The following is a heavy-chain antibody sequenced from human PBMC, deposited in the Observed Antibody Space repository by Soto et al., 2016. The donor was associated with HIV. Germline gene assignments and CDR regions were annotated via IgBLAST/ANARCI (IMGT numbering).Heavy chain of an antibody. Sequence: QVQLRESGPGLVNPSQTLSLTCNISGGSISSGGYYWSWIRQHPGKGLEWIGYIYYSGNTYYDPSLKSRVSISIDKSKNHFSLKLRSVTAADTAVYYCARAPKXWLQYDLLGYFDLWGLAPWLLSPQ. CDR1: GGSISSGGYY. J-gene: IGHJ2*01. CDR3: ARAPKXWLQYDLLGYFDL. D-gene: IGHD5-12*01. CDR2: IYYSGNT. V-gene: IGHV4-31*03.